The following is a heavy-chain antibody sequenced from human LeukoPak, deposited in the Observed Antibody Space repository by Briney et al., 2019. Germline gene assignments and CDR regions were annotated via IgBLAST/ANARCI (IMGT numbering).Heavy chain of an antibody. J-gene: IGHJ3*02. V-gene: IGHV3-21*01. CDR3: ARDPSGTYYPRVSGALDI. CDR2: ISSISSYI. D-gene: IGHD1-26*01. Sequence: GGSLRLSCAASGFTFSSYSMNWVRQAPGKGLEWVSSISSISSYIYYADSVKGRFAVSRDNAKNSLYLQMDSLRAEDTAVYYCARDPSGTYYPRVSGALDIWGQGTMVTVSS. CDR1: GFTFSSYS.